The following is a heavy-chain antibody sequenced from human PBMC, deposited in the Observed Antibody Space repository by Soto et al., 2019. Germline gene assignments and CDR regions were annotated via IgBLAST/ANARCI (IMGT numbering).Heavy chain of an antibody. CDR1: GGSFSGYY. CDR3: ARGRQRRLNFDY. D-gene: IGHD1-1*01. Sequence: PSETLALTFAVYGGSFSGYYWSWIRQPPGKGLEWIGEINHSGSTNYNPSLKSRVTISVDTSKNQFSLKLSSVTAADTAVYYCARGRQRRLNFDYWGQGTLVTVSS. V-gene: IGHV4-34*01. J-gene: IGHJ4*02. CDR2: INHSGST.